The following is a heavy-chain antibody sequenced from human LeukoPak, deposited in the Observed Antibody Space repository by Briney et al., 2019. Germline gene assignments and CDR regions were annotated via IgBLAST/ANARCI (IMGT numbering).Heavy chain of an antibody. J-gene: IGHJ6*03. CDR1: GGSISSYN. Sequence: PSETLSLTCTVSGGSISSYNWNWIRQPPGKGLEWIGYISESGSTNYNSSLENRVTLSLDTSKNEISLNLRSATVADTAVYYCARQDALGKYPPPYYMDVWGKRTTVIVS. V-gene: IGHV4-59*08. CDR3: ARQDALGKYPPPYYMDV. D-gene: IGHD3-16*01. CDR2: ISESGST.